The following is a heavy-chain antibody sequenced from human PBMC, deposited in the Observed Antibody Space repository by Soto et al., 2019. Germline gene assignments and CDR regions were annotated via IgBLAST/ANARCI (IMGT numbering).Heavy chain of an antibody. Sequence: EVQLLESGGGLVQPGGSLRLSCAASGFTFSTYGMSWVRQAPGKGLEWVSIISGSGGSTYYADTVKGRFTIARDNSKNTLYLQMQSLRAADTAVYYCAKDPATIAVAGTFDYWGQGTLVIVSS. J-gene: IGHJ4*02. CDR1: GFTFSTYG. CDR2: ISGSGGST. V-gene: IGHV3-23*01. D-gene: IGHD6-19*01. CDR3: AKDPATIAVAGTFDY.